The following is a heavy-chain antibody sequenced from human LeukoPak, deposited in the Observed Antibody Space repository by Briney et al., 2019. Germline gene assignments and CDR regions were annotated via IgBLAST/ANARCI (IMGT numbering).Heavy chain of an antibody. D-gene: IGHD2-15*01. Sequence: ASVKVSCKASGYTFTRYYMHWVRQGPGQGLEWMGWINPNSGGTNYAQKFQGRVTMTRDTSISTAYMELGRLRSDDTAVYYCAREVVAATGDWFDPWGQGTLVTVSS. CDR1: GYTFTRYY. CDR3: AREVVAATGDWFDP. V-gene: IGHV1-2*02. CDR2: INPNSGGT. J-gene: IGHJ5*02.